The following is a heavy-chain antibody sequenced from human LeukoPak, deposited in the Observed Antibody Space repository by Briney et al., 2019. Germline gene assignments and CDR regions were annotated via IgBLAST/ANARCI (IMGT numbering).Heavy chain of an antibody. V-gene: IGHV4-38-2*01. J-gene: IGHJ4*02. CDR3: ARNYGSGSYFVDY. D-gene: IGHD3-10*01. Sequence: SETLSLTCSVSGYAISSGYHWGWIRQPPGKGLEWVGSIHRTGSTYYNPSLKSRVTISVDTSKNQFSLSVRSVTAADTAVYYCARNYGSGSYFVDYWAQGTLVTVSS. CDR2: IHRTGST. CDR1: GYAISSGYH.